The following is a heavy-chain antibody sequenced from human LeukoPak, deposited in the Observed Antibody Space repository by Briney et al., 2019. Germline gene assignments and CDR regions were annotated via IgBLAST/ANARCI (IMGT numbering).Heavy chain of an antibody. CDR3: APFYLWELRDDAFDI. D-gene: IGHD1-26*01. J-gene: IGHJ3*02. V-gene: IGHV4-39*01. CDR1: GGSISSSSYY. CDR2: IYYSGST. Sequence: SETLSLTCTVSGGSISSSSYYWGWIRQPPGKGLEWIGSIYYSGSTYYNPSLKSRVTISVDTSKNQFSLKLSSVTAADTAVYYCAPFYLWELRDDAFDIWGQGTMVTVSS.